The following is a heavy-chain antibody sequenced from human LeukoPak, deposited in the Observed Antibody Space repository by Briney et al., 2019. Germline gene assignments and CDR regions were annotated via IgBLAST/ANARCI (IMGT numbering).Heavy chain of an antibody. CDR1: GGSISSYY. J-gene: IGHJ2*01. Sequence: ASETLSLTCTVSGGSISSYYWSWIRQPPGKGLEWIGYIYYSGSTYYNPSLKSRVTISVDTSKNQFSLKLSSMTAADTAVYYCARSGPSSIAPTRLWGRGTLVTVSS. D-gene: IGHD6-6*01. CDR2: IYYSGST. CDR3: ARSGPSSIAPTRL. V-gene: IGHV4-59*08.